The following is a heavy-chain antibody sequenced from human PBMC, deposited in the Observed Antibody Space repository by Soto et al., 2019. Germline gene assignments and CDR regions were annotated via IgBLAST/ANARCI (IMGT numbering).Heavy chain of an antibody. J-gene: IGHJ4*02. CDR2: VYYTGST. Sequence: SETLSLTCSVSGGSISGSYWSWIRQSPGKGLEWLGYVYYTGSTNYSPSLRSRVSISVDTSKNEFSLRLSSVTAADTAVYFCARSVAVPGARIDYWGQGTQVTVSS. D-gene: IGHD6-19*01. CDR3: ARSVAVPGARIDY. V-gene: IGHV4-59*01. CDR1: GGSISGSY.